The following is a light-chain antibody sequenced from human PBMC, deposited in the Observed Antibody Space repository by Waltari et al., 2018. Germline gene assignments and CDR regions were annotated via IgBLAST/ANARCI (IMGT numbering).Light chain of an antibody. V-gene: IGLV4-69*01. J-gene: IGLJ3*02. Sequence: QIVLTQSPSASASLGASVKLTCTLSSRHSSYAIAWHQQQTGKGPRYLMRLNSDGSHSKGDGIPDRFSGSTSGAERHLTISSLQSDDDADYFCQTWDTGSWVFGVGTKLTVL. CDR2: LNSDGSH. CDR3: QTWDTGSWV. CDR1: SRHSSYA.